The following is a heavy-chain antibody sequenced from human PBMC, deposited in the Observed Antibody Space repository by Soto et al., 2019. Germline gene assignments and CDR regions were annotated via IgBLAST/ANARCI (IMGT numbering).Heavy chain of an antibody. V-gene: IGHV3-66*01. CDR2: IYSGSST. CDR1: GFTVSSNY. D-gene: IGHD2-2*02. J-gene: IGHJ6*02. Sequence: EVQLVESGGGLVQPGGSLRLSCAASGFTVSSNYMSWVRQAPGKGLEWVSFIYSGSSTYYADSVKGRFTISRDNSKNTLCLQMNSLRAEDTAVYYCARDRNTLYGMDVWGQGTTVTVSS. CDR3: ARDRNTLYGMDV.